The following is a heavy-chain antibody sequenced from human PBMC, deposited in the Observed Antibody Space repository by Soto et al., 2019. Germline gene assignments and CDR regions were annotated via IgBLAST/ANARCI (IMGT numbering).Heavy chain of an antibody. D-gene: IGHD3-10*01. J-gene: IGHJ4*02. CDR2: ISGSGGST. CDR3: ARGSYYYGSGSYYNGDY. V-gene: IGHV3-23*01. Sequence: GGSLRLSCAASGFTFSSYAMSWVRQAPGKGLEWVSAISGSGGSTYYADSVKGRFTISRDNSKNTLYLQMNSLRAEDTAVYYCARGSYYYGSGSYYNGDYWGQETLVTVSS. CDR1: GFTFSSYA.